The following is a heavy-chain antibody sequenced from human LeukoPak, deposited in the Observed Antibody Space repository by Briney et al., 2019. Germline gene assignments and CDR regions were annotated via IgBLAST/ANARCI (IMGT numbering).Heavy chain of an antibody. CDR2: ISSRSSFI. J-gene: IGHJ5*02. CDR1: GFSFSSDN. CDR3: ARSTRAKLTTDT. V-gene: IGHV3-21*06. Sequence: GGSLRLSCTASGFSFSSDNMNWIRKAPGRGLEWVSSISSRSSFIYYAGSVKGRFTISRDDAKNSLYLQMNSLRAEDTAVYYCARSTRAKLTTDTWGQGTLVTVSS. D-gene: IGHD3-3*01.